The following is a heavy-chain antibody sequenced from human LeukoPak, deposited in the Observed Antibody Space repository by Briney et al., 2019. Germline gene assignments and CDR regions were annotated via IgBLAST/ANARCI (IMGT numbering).Heavy chain of an antibody. V-gene: IGHV4-59*01. D-gene: IGHD1-26*01. CDR1: GGSISSYY. J-gene: IGHJ3*02. Sequence: SETLSLTCTVSGGSISSYYWSWIRQPPGKGLEWIGNIYYSGSTNYNPSLKTRVTISVDTSKNQFSLKLSSVTAADTAVYYCARDMESGSTRGRAFNIWGQGTMVTVSS. CDR2: IYYSGST. CDR3: ARDMESGSTRGRAFNI.